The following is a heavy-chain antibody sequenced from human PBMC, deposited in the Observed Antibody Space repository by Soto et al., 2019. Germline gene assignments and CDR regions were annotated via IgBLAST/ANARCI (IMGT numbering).Heavy chain of an antibody. Sequence: QVQLQESGPGLVKPSETLSLTCTVSGGSISSYYWSWIRQPPGKGLEWIGYIYYSGSTNYNPSLTRRVTISVDTSKNQFSLKLSSVTAADTAVYYCAREGLTGPIGLYYYYGMDVWGQGTTVTVSS. CDR2: IYYSGST. CDR1: GGSISSYY. CDR3: AREGLTGPIGLYYYYGMDV. V-gene: IGHV4-59*01. D-gene: IGHD1-7*01. J-gene: IGHJ6*02.